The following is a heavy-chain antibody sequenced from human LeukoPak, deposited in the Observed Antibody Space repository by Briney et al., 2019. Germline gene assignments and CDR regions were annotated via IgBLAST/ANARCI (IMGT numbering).Heavy chain of an antibody. V-gene: IGHV3-23*01. Sequence: GGSLRLSCVASGFNFNVYAMSWVGLAPGKGLQWVASMCGSAGCTFYPDSVKGRFTISRDNSHNILYLQMNSLRAEDTAIYYCVRDRPNYHEYNCHYYTRDGDHWGPGTLVTVSS. CDR1: GFNFNVYA. CDR2: MCGSAGCT. CDR3: VRDRPNYHEYNCHYYTRDGDH. D-gene: IGHD3-10*02. J-gene: IGHJ5*02.